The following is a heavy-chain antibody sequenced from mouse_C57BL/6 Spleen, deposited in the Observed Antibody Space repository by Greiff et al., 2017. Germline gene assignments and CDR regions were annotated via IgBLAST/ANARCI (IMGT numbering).Heavy chain of an antibody. D-gene: IGHD2-4*01. CDR3: AREGYDYEGYAMDY. Sequence: QVQLQQPGAELVRPGSSVKLSCKASGYTFTSYWMDWVKQRPGQGLEWIGNIYPSDSETHYNQKFKDKATLTVDKSSSTAYMQLSSLTSEDSAVFYCAREGYDYEGYAMDYWGQGTSVTVSS. CDR2: IYPSDSET. CDR1: GYTFTSYW. V-gene: IGHV1-61*01. J-gene: IGHJ4*01.